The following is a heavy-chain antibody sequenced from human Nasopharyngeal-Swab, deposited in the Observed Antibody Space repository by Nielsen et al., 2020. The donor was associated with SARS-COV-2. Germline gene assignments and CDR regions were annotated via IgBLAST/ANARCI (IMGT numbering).Heavy chain of an antibody. Sequence: GESLKISCSASGFIFKNYAMNWVRQAPGRGPEWVSAISGDDDSPKYADSVKGRFTISRDNSKNTLDLQMNSLRAEDTAMYYCAKDRDSGDDSGEYYHYYGMDVWCQGTSVTVS. CDR3: AKDRDSGDDSGEYYHYYGMDV. CDR1: GFIFKNYA. D-gene: IGHD5-12*01. J-gene: IGHJ6*02. CDR2: ISGDDDSP. V-gene: IGHV3-23*01.